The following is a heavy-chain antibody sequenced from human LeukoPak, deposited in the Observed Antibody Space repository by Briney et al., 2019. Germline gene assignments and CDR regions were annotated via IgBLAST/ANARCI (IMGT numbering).Heavy chain of an antibody. Sequence: PSETLSLTCAVYGGSFSGYYWSWIRQPPGKGLEWIGEINHSGSTNYNPSLKSRVTISVDTSKNQFSLKLSSVTAADTAVYYCARGVYSYGWMVDYWGQGTLVTVSP. V-gene: IGHV4-34*01. CDR1: GGSFSGYY. CDR2: INHSGST. J-gene: IGHJ4*02. D-gene: IGHD5-18*01. CDR3: ARGVYSYGWMVDY.